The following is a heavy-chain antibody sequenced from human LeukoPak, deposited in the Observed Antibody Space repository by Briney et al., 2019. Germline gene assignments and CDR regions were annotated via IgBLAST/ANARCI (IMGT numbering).Heavy chain of an antibody. CDR2: IWYDESNQ. D-gene: IGHD5-12*01. CDR1: GFPFSSYG. CDR3: AKGVSGYSAYLDY. V-gene: IGHV3-33*06. Sequence: HPGRSLRLSCAASGFPFSSYGMHWVRQAPGKGLEWVAVIWYDESNQYYADSVKGRFTISRDNSKNTLSLQMNSLRAKDTAVYYCAKGVSGYSAYLDYWGQGTLVTVSS. J-gene: IGHJ4*02.